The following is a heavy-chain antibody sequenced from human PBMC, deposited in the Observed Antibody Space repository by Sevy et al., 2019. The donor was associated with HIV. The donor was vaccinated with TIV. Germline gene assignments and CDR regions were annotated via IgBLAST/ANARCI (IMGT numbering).Heavy chain of an antibody. CDR2: ISSSGSTI. CDR1: GFTFSDYY. J-gene: IGHJ6*02. CDR3: ARGWGSSSSAYYYYYGMDV. Sequence: GGSLRLSCAASGFTFSDYYMSWIRQAPGKGLEWVSYISSSGSTIYYADSVNGRFTISRDNAKNSLYLQMNSQRAEDTAVYYCARGWGSSSSAYYYYYGMDVWGQGTTVTVSS. D-gene: IGHD6-6*01. V-gene: IGHV3-11*01.